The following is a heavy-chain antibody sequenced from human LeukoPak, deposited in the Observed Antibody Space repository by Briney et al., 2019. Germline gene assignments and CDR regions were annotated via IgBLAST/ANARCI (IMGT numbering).Heavy chain of an antibody. V-gene: IGHV3-30-3*01. J-gene: IGHJ6*02. CDR1: GFTFSSYA. CDR3: ARDVDTAMVGSYYYYCMDV. Sequence: GGSLRLSCAASGFTFSSYAMHWVRQAPGKGLEWVAVISYDRSNKYYADSVKGRFTISRDNSKNTLYLQMNSLRAEDTAVYYCARDVDTAMVGSYYYYCMDVWGQGTTVTVSS. CDR2: ISYDRSNK. D-gene: IGHD5-18*01.